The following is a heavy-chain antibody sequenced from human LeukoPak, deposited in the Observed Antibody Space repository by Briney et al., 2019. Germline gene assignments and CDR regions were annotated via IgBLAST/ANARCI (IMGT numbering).Heavy chain of an antibody. CDR1: GGSISSYY. Sequence: ASETLSLTCTVSGGSISSYYWSWIRQPPGKGLEWFGYIYYSGSTTYNPSLKSRVTISVDTSKNQFSLKLSSVTAADTAVYYCARGFAYGDTGPFDYWGQGTLVTVSS. V-gene: IGHV4-59*01. CDR3: ARGFAYGDTGPFDY. D-gene: IGHD4-17*01. J-gene: IGHJ4*02. CDR2: IYYSGST.